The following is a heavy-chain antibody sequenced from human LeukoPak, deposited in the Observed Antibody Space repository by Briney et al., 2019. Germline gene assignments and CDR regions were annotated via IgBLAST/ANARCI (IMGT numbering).Heavy chain of an antibody. J-gene: IGHJ4*02. CDR2: IYYSGST. CDR1: GGSISSYY. CDR3: AREIVDYDILTGYSYAYYFDY. V-gene: IGHV4-59*01. Sequence: SETLSLTCTVSGGSISSYYWSWLRQPPGKGLDGIGYIYYSGSTNYNPSLKSRVTISVDTPKNQFSLKLSSVTAADTAVYYCAREIVDYDILTGYSYAYYFDYWGQGTLVTVSS. D-gene: IGHD3-9*01.